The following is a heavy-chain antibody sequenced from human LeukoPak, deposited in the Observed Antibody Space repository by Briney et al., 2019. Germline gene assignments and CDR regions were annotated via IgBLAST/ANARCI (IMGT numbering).Heavy chain of an antibody. CDR3: ARLDDSSGNAVDY. J-gene: IGHJ4*02. CDR1: GGSISSYY. D-gene: IGHD3-22*01. V-gene: IGHV4-59*08. CDR2: IYYSGST. Sequence: SETLSLTCTVSGGSISSYYWSWIRQPPGKGLEWIGYIYYSGSTNYNPSLKSRVTISVDTSKNRFSLKLSSVTAADTAVYYCARLDDSSGNAVDYWGQGTLVTVSS.